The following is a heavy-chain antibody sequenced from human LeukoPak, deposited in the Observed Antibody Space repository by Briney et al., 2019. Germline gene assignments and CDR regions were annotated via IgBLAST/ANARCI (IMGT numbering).Heavy chain of an antibody. V-gene: IGHV4-39*01. CDR3: VRLCQVTSCAIFDY. J-gene: IGHJ4*02. D-gene: IGHD2-21*02. CDR1: GDFLSSGSYC. Sequence: PSETLSLTCPVSGDFLSSGSYCCGWIRQSPGKGLAWIGSIYYSGSIFYNASFESRLTLSVDTSKNQFYLKLRSLTAAGTAVYYCVRLCQVTSCAIFDYWGQGIQVTVSS. CDR2: IYYSGSI.